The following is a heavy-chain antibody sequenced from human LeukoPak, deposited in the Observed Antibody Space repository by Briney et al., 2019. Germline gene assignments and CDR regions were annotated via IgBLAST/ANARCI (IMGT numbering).Heavy chain of an antibody. CDR3: AKDRVVWRMGMVWFDP. V-gene: IGHV3-23*01. J-gene: IGHJ5*02. CDR2: ISGSGGST. D-gene: IGHD2-8*01. CDR1: GFTFSSYA. Sequence: PGGSLRLSCAASGFTFSSYAMSWVRQAPGKGLEWVSAISGSGGSTYYADSVKGRFTISRDNSKNTLYLQMNSLRAEDTAVYYCAKDRVVWRMGMVWFDPWGQGTLVTVSS.